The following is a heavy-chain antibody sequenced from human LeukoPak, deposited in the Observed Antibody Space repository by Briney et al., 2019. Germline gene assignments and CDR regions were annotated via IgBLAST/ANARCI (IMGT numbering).Heavy chain of an antibody. CDR1: GYTFTGYY. CDR2: INAGNGNT. D-gene: IGHD4-17*01. Sequence: GASVKVSCKASGYTFTGYYMHWVRQAPGQRLEWMGWINAGNGNTKYSQEFQGRVTITRDTSASTAYMELSSLRSEDMAVYYCAGADYGACMDYWGQGTLVTVSS. J-gene: IGHJ4*02. CDR3: AGADYGACMDY. V-gene: IGHV1-3*03.